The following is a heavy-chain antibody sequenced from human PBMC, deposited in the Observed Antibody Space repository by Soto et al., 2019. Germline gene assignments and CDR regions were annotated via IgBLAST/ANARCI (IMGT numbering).Heavy chain of an antibody. J-gene: IGHJ5*02. V-gene: IGHV5-51*01. CDR1: EYSVPNSC. CDR3: ARLEWLSLAAWFDP. CDR2: IYPDDSDT. D-gene: IGHD3-3*01. Sequence: PGESLNLSRKGSEYSVPNSCTGWVRQMPGKGLEWMGMIYPDDSDTKYSPSFQGQVTFSADKSINTAYLQWSSLKASDTAIYYCARLEWLSLAAWFDPWGQGTLVTVSS.